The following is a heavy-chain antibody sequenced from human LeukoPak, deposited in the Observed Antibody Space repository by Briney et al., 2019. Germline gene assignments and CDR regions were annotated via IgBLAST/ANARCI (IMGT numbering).Heavy chain of an antibody. CDR2: INYSGST. D-gene: IGHD5-18*01. V-gene: IGHV4-38-2*02. CDR3: ARRDTAMDATDY. J-gene: IGHJ4*02. Sequence: SETLSLTCSVSGYSITSGYYWGWIRQPPGKGLEWIGRINYSGSTYYNPSLKSRVTISVDTSKNQFSLKLSSVTAADTAVYYCARRDTAMDATDYWGQGTLVTVSS. CDR1: GYSITSGYY.